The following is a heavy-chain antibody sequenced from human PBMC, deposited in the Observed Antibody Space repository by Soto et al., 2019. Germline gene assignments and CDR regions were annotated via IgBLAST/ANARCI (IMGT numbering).Heavy chain of an antibody. CDR1: GGSVRTGSYH. Sequence: QVQLQESGPGRVKPSETLSLTCSVSGGSVRTGSYHWSWIRQPPGKGLEWIGFIPNNGSPDYNPSLQRRGGVSIDRSKNQVSLKGNSVTAAGTGVYFLSRIGWGGESWGQGTLVTVSS. D-gene: IGHD7-27*01. J-gene: IGHJ5*02. CDR2: IPNNGSP. CDR3: SRIGWGGES. V-gene: IGHV4-61*01.